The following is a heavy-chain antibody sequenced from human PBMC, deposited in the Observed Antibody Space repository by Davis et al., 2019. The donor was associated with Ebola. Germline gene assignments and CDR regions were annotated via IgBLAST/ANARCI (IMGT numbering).Heavy chain of an antibody. CDR3: ARASSSGYGGYFDY. CDR2: ISYDGSNK. D-gene: IGHD3-22*01. Sequence: GESLKISCAASGFTFSSYAMHWVRQAPGKGLEWVAVISYDGSNKYYADSVKGRFTISRDNSKNTLYLQMNSLRAEDTAVYYCARASSSGYGGYFDYWGQGTLVTVSS. J-gene: IGHJ4*02. CDR1: GFTFSSYA. V-gene: IGHV3-30-3*01.